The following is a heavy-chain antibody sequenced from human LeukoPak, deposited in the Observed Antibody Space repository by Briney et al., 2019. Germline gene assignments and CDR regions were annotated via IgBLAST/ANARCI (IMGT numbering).Heavy chain of an antibody. J-gene: IGHJ4*02. CDR1: GYTFTSYA. CDR2: INAGNGNT. D-gene: IGHD4-17*01. CDR3: ARSHRMTTVTTFDY. Sequence: ASVKVSCKASGYTFTSYAMHWVRQAPGQRLEWMGWINAGNGNTKYSQKLQGRVTITRDTSASTAYMELSSLRSEDTAVYYCARSHRMTTVTTFDYWGQGTLVTVSS. V-gene: IGHV1-3*01.